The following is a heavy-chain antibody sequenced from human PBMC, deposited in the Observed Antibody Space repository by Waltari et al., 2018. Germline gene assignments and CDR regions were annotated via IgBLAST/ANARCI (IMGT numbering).Heavy chain of an antibody. CDR1: GFTFGSYG. D-gene: IGHD6-13*01. Sequence: EVQLVESGGGLVQPGGSLRLSCAASGFTFGSYGMSWVRQAPGKGREWGANIKEEGREKNYVDSVKGRFTISRDNAKNSLYLQMNSLRAEDTAVYFCARDNSSSWYFFDYWGQGTVVTVSS. CDR2: IKEEGREK. J-gene: IGHJ4*02. V-gene: IGHV3-7*01. CDR3: ARDNSSSWYFFDY.